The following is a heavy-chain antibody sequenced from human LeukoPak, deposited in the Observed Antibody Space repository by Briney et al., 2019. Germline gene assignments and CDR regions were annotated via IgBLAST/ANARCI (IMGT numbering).Heavy chain of an antibody. CDR1: GFTLSTYD. D-gene: IGHD2/OR15-2a*01. V-gene: IGHV3-13*01. Sequence: GGSLRLSCAASGFTLSTYDMHWVRQPTGEGLEWVSIIYRAGDTYYPGSVKGRFTISKDNAKNTVYLQMNNLRAEDTAVYYCVSFYETYWGRGTLVTVSS. CDR3: VSFYETY. J-gene: IGHJ4*02. CDR2: IYRAGDT.